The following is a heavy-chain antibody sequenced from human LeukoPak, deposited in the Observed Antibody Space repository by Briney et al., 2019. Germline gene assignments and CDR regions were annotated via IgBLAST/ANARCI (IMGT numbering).Heavy chain of an antibody. Sequence: GGSLRLSCAASGFTFSTYGMHWVRQAPGKGLEWVAGISYDGSTEQYADSVKGRFTISRDNSKNTLNLQMNSLREEDTAVYYCAKDAIAVAGTYYGMDVWGQGTTVTVSS. CDR2: ISYDGSTE. CDR3: AKDAIAVAGTYYGMDV. CDR1: GFTFSTYG. D-gene: IGHD6-19*01. J-gene: IGHJ6*02. V-gene: IGHV3-30*18.